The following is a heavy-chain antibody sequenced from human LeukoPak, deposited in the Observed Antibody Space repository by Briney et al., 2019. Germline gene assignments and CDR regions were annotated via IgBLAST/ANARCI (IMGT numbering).Heavy chain of an antibody. V-gene: IGHV1-2*02. CDR1: GYTFTAYY. J-gene: IGHJ4*02. CDR2: INPNSGGT. D-gene: IGHD1-14*01. Sequence: GASVKVSCKASGYTFTAYYMHWVRQAPGQGLEWMGWINPNSGGTNSAQKFQGRVTLTIDTSVNTGYMEITKLTSDDTAVYYCARIITSTWYNEFDCWGQGTLVAVSS. CDR3: ARIITSTWYNEFDC.